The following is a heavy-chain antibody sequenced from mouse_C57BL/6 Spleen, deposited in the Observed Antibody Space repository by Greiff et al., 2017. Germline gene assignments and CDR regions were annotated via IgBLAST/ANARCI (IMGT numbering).Heavy chain of an antibody. D-gene: IGHD2-1*01. Sequence: VKLMESGAELARPGASVKLSCKASGYTFTSYGISWVKQRTGQGLEWIGESYPRSGNTYYNEKFKGKATPTADKSSSTAYMELRSLTSEDSAVYFCARDYYGNYYYFDYWGQGTTLTVSA. J-gene: IGHJ2*01. CDR1: GYTFTSYG. CDR2: SYPRSGNT. CDR3: ARDYYGNYYYFDY. V-gene: IGHV1-81*01.